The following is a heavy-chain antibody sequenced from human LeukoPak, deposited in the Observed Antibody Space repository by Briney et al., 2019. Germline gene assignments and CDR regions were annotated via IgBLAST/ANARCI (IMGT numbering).Heavy chain of an antibody. CDR2: ISSSGRTI. V-gene: IGHV3-48*03. Sequence: GGSLRLSCAASVFTFSSYEMNWVRQAPGKGLEWVSYISSSGRTIYYADSVKGRFTISRDNAKNSLYLQMNSLRAEDTAVYYRAREASTYYYDSSGYDDAFDMGSQGTMPTVSS. J-gene: IGHJ3*02. D-gene: IGHD3-22*01. CDR1: VFTFSSYE. CDR3: AREASTYYYDSSGYDDAFDM.